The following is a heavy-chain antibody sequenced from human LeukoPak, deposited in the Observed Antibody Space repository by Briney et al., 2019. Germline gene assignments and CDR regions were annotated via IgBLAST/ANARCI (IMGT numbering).Heavy chain of an antibody. CDR3: ASGGYDFQAWFDP. Sequence: SETLSLTCTVSGGSISSSSYYWGWIRQPPGKGLEWIGSIYYSGSTYYNPSLKSRVTISVDTSKNRFSLKLSSVTAADTAVYYCASGGYDFQAWFDPWGQGTLVTVSS. CDR1: GGSISSSSYY. V-gene: IGHV4-39*01. CDR2: IYYSGST. J-gene: IGHJ5*02. D-gene: IGHD3-3*01.